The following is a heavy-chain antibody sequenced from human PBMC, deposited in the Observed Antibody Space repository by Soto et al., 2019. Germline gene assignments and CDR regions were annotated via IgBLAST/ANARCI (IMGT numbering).Heavy chain of an antibody. V-gene: IGHV1-18*01. CDR1: GYTFTSYG. CDR3: ASQITTVVTGGFDI. D-gene: IGHD4-17*01. J-gene: IGHJ3*02. Sequence: QVQLVQSGAEVKKPGASVKVSCKASGYTFTSYGISWVRQAPGQGLEWMGWSRTYNGNTNYAQKSQGRATMTTDTSTSTAYMELRSLKSDDTAVYYCASQITTVVTGGFDIWGQGTIVTVSS. CDR2: SRTYNGNT.